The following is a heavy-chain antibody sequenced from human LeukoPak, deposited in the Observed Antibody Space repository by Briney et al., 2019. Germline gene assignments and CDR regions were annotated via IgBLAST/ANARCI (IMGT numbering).Heavy chain of an antibody. CDR2: ISYDGSNK. V-gene: IGHV3-30*03. Sequence: GRSLRLSCAASGFTFSSYGMLWVRQAPGKGLEWVAVISYDGSNKYYADSVKGRFTISRDNSKNTLYLQINSLRPEDTAVYYCARNYGGNSSGVYFQHWGQGTLVTVSS. D-gene: IGHD4-23*01. CDR3: ARNYGGNSSGVYFQH. J-gene: IGHJ1*01. CDR1: GFTFSSYG.